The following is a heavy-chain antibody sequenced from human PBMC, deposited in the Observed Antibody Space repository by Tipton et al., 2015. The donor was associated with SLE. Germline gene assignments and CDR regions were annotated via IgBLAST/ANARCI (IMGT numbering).Heavy chain of an antibody. J-gene: IGHJ4*02. CDR3: ARDYSSSWLDY. CDR1: GFTFSSYE. Sequence: GSLRLSCAASGFTFSSYEMNWVRQAPGKGLEWVSYISSSGSTIYYADSVKGRFTISRDNAKNSLYLQMNSLRAEDTAVYYCARDYSSSWLDYWGQGTLVTVSS. CDR2: ISSSGSTI. D-gene: IGHD6-13*01. V-gene: IGHV3-48*03.